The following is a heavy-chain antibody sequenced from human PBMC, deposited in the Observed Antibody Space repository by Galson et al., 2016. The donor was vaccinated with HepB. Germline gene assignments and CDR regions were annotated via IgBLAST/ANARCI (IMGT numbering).Heavy chain of an antibody. CDR1: GFTFNSYW. CDR3: ARDGGIPGAAFDI. J-gene: IGHJ3*02. Sequence: SLRLSCAASGFTFNSYWMHWVRQAPGKGLVWVSRINTDGSETNYADSVKGRFTISRDNAKNTVYLQMSGLRAEDTAVYYCARDGGIPGAAFDIWGQGTMVTVSS. D-gene: IGHD3-16*01. V-gene: IGHV3-74*01. CDR2: INTDGSET.